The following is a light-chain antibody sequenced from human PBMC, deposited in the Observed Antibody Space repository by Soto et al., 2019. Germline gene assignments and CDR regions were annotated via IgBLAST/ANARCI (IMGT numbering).Light chain of an antibody. Sequence: QSVMTQPPSVSGTPGQRVTIACSGTSSNIGGNTVNWYQRLPGTAPKLLIFSNSHRPSGVPDRFSGSTSGTSASLAISGLQSEDEADYYCAAWDDSLNVWLFGGGTKLTVL. CDR2: SNS. CDR3: AAWDDSLNVWL. CDR1: SSNIGGNT. V-gene: IGLV1-44*01. J-gene: IGLJ3*02.